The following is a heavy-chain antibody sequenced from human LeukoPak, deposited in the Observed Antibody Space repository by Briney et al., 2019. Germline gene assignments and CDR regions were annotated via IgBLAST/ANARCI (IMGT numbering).Heavy chain of an antibody. CDR2: ISSNGGST. V-gene: IGHV3-64*01. J-gene: IGHJ4*02. Sequence: GGSLRLSCAASGFTFSSYAMHWVRQAPGKGLEYVSAISSNGGSTYYANSVKGRFTISRDNSKNTLHLQMGSLRAEDMAVYYYARERMERDGYNYLDYWGQGTLVTVSS. D-gene: IGHD5-24*01. CDR1: GFTFSSYA. CDR3: ARERMERDGYNYLDY.